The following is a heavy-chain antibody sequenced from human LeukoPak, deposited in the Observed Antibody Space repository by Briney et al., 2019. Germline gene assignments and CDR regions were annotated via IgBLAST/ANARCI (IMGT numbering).Heavy chain of an antibody. Sequence: GGSLRLSCAASGFTFSSYGMHWVRQAPGKGLEWVSLITGDGIRTYYADSVKGRFTISRDNSKNSLYLQMNSLRTEDTALYYCAKEGPMAVAGYFDFWGQGTLVTVSS. CDR1: GFTFSSYG. CDR2: ITGDGIRT. CDR3: AKEGPMAVAGYFDF. V-gene: IGHV3-43*02. J-gene: IGHJ4*02. D-gene: IGHD6-19*01.